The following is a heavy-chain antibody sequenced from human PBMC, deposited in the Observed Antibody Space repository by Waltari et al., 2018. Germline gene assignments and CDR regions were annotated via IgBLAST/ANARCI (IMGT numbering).Heavy chain of an antibody. CDR1: GGTFRSYN. CDR3: ARERITVTNPRYFDY. D-gene: IGHD4-17*01. J-gene: IGHJ4*02. V-gene: IGHV1-69*08. Sequence: QVQLVQSGAEVKKPGSSVKVSCKASGGTFRSYNISWVPQAPGQGLAWMGRIIPILGIANYAQKFQGRVTITADKSTSTAYMELSSLRSEDTAVYYCARERITVTNPRYFDYWGQGTLVTVSS. CDR2: IIPILGIA.